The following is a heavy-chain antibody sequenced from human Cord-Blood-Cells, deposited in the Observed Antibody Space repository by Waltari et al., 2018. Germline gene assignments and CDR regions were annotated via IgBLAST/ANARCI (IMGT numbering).Heavy chain of an antibody. D-gene: IGHD3-10*01. V-gene: IGHV1-18*01. J-gene: IGHJ3*02. CDR3: ARERGDRDAFDI. CDR2: ISAYNGNT. CDR1: GYTFTSYG. Sequence: QVQLVQSGAEVKKPGASVKVSCKASGYTFTSYGIRWVRQAPGQGLEWMGWISAYNGNTNDAQKRHGIVTITTDTSTSTAYMELRSLRSDDTAVHYCARERGDRDAFDIWGQGTMVTVSS.